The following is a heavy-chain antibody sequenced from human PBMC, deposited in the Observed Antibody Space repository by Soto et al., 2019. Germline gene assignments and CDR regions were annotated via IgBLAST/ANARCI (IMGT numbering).Heavy chain of an antibody. D-gene: IGHD6-13*01. CDR3: VKDESINWYSGHFRH. J-gene: IGHJ1*01. CDR2: INWNSGSI. V-gene: IGHV3-9*01. Sequence: PVGSLRLSCAASGFTFDDYAMHWVRQVPGKGLEWVSGINWNSGSIGYGDSVKGRLAISRDNAKNSLHLQMNSLSAEDTAFYYCVKDESINWYSGHFRHWGQGTLVTVSS. CDR1: GFTFDDYA.